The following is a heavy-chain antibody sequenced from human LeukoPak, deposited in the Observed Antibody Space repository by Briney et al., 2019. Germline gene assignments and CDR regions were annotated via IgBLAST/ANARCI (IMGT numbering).Heavy chain of an antibody. Sequence: PGGSLRLSCAASGFTFYDYGMSWVRQAPGQGLEWVSGINWNGGSTAYADSVKGRFTISRDNAKTSLYLQMNSLRADDTAVYYCARFAAGGSYYYYMDVWGKGTTVTVSS. V-gene: IGHV3-20*04. D-gene: IGHD6-25*01. CDR3: ARFAAGGSYYYYMDV. CDR1: GFTFYDYG. J-gene: IGHJ6*03. CDR2: INWNGGST.